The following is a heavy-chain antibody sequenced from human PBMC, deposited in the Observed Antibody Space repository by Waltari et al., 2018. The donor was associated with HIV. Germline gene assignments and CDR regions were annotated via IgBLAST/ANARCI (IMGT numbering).Heavy chain of an antibody. V-gene: IGHV3-53*01. CDR3: ARPGIAAAGRREDAFDI. J-gene: IGHJ3*02. Sequence: EVQLVESGGGLMQLGGSLRLSSAASGFTVSSIYMRWVSRAPGKGLEWVSVIYSGGSTYYADSVKGRFTISRDNSKNTLYLQMNSLRAEDTAVYYCARPGIAAAGRREDAFDIWGQGTMVTVSS. D-gene: IGHD6-13*01. CDR1: GFTVSSIY. CDR2: IYSGGST.